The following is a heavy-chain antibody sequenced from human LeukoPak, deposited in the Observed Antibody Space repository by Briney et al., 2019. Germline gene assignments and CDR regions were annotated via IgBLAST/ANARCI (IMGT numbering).Heavy chain of an antibody. J-gene: IGHJ3*02. CDR2: ITSSSSKI. Sequence: PGGSLRLSCAASGFTFSIYSMTWVRQAPGKGLEGVSYITSSSSKIYYADSVKGRFTISRDNAKNSLYLQMNSLRAEDTAVYYCARGQQLDDAFDIWGQGTMVTVSS. CDR1: GFTFSIYS. V-gene: IGHV3-48*04. CDR3: ARGQQLDDAFDI. D-gene: IGHD6-13*01.